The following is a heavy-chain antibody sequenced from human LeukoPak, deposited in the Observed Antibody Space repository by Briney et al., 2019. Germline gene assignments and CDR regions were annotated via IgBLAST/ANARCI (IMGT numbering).Heavy chain of an antibody. D-gene: IGHD3-22*01. J-gene: IGHJ4*02. CDR1: GYTFTSYG. Sequence: ASVKVSCKASGYTFTSYGISWVRQAPGQGLKWMGWISAYNGNTNYAQKLQGRVTMTTDTSTSTAYMELRSLRSDDTAVYYCARDRSIYDSSGYYFGYYFDYWGQGTLVTVSS. CDR3: ARDRSIYDSSGYYFGYYFDY. V-gene: IGHV1-18*01. CDR2: ISAYNGNT.